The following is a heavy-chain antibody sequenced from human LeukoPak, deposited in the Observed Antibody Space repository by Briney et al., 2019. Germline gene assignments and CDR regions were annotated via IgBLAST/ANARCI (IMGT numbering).Heavy chain of an antibody. Sequence: PGGSLRLSCAASGFTFSSYAMSWVRQAPGKGLEWVSAISGSGGSTYYADSVKGRFTISRANSKNTLYLQMNSLRAEDTAVYYCAKDYEYSYGRLVGYFDYWGQGTLVTVSS. CDR3: AKDYEYSYGRLVGYFDY. CDR2: ISGSGGST. CDR1: GFTFSSYA. V-gene: IGHV3-23*01. D-gene: IGHD5-18*01. J-gene: IGHJ4*02.